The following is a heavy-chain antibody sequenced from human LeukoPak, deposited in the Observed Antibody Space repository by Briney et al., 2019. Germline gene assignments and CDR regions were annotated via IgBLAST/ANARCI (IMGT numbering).Heavy chain of an antibody. Sequence: PSETLSLTCAVYGGSFSGYYWSWIRQSPAKGLEWIGQIYHTGSTNYNPSLKSRVTILLDRSKHQFSLKLSSVAAADTAVYYCARDDIGVALGGVWGMGTAVIVSS. CDR1: GGSFSGYY. J-gene: IGHJ6*04. CDR2: IYHTGST. D-gene: IGHD2-15*01. V-gene: IGHV4-34*01. CDR3: ARDDIGVALGGV.